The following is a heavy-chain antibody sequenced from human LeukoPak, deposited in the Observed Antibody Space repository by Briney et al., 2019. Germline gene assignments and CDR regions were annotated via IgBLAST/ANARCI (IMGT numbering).Heavy chain of an antibody. CDR1: GFTFSSYA. CDR2: ISYDGSNK. Sequence: QPGGSLRLSCAASGFTFSSYAMHWVRQAPGKGLEWVAVISYDGSNKYYADSVKGRFTISRDNSKNTLYLQMNSLRAEDTAVYYCARVNRWFGEGDYWGQGTLVTVSS. CDR3: ARVNRWFGEGDY. D-gene: IGHD3-10*01. V-gene: IGHV3-30-3*01. J-gene: IGHJ4*02.